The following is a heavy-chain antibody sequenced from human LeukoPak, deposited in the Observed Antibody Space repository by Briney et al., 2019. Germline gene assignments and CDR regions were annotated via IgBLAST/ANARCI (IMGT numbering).Heavy chain of an antibody. Sequence: NSSETLSLTCTVSGGSISSYYWSWIRQPAGKGLEWIGRIYTSGSTNYNPSLKSRVTMSVDTSKNQFSLKLSSVTAADTAVYYCARDEEIVYYDSSGSYNWFDPWGQGTLVTVSS. CDR1: GGSISSYY. CDR2: IYTSGST. J-gene: IGHJ5*02. D-gene: IGHD3-22*01. CDR3: ARDEEIVYYDSSGSYNWFDP. V-gene: IGHV4-4*07.